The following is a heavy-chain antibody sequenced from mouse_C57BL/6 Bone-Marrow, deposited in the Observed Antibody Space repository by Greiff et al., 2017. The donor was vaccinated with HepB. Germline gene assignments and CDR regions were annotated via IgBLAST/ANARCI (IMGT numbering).Heavy chain of an antibody. Sequence: EVQLQQSGGDLVKPGGSLKLSCAASGFTFSSYGMSWVRQTPDKRLEWVATISSGGSYTYYPDSVKGRFTISRDNAKNTLYLQMSSLTSEDTAMYYCARQSYYGSSYGYWGQGTTLTVSS. CDR1: GFTFSSYG. D-gene: IGHD1-1*01. CDR2: ISSGGSYT. CDR3: ARQSYYGSSYGY. J-gene: IGHJ2*01. V-gene: IGHV5-6*01.